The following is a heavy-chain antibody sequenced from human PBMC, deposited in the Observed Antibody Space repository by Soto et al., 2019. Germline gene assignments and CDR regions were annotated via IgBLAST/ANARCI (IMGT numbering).Heavy chain of an antibody. CDR3: ARQMWSSSWKYNWFDP. Sequence: SETLSLTCTVSGGSISSYYWSWIRQPPGKGLEWIGYIYYSGSTNYNPSLKSRVTISVDTSKNRFSLKLSPVTAADTAVYYCARQMWSSSWKYNWFDPWGQGTLVTVSS. J-gene: IGHJ5*02. V-gene: IGHV4-59*08. CDR2: IYYSGST. CDR1: GGSISSYY. D-gene: IGHD6-13*01.